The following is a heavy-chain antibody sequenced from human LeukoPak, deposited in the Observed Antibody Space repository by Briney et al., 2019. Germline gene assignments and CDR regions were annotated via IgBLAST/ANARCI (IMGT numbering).Heavy chain of an antibody. V-gene: IGHV1-46*01. CDR1: GYSFTSNY. CDR3: ARDQEAFDY. J-gene: IGHJ4*02. CDR2: IYPRDGST. Sequence: ASVKVSCKASGYSFTSNYIHWVRRAPGQGLEWMGMIYPRDGSTSYAQKFQGRVTVTRDASTSTVHMELSGLRSEDTAVYYCARDQEAFDYWGQGTLVTVSS.